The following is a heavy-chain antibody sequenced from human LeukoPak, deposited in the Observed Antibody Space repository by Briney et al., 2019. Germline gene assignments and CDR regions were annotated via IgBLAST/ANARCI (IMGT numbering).Heavy chain of an antibody. V-gene: IGHV4-59*02. J-gene: IGHJ4*02. CDR2: IYYSGST. D-gene: IGHD3-10*01. CDR1: GGSVSSYY. Sequence: PSETLSLTCTVSGGSVSSYYWSWIRQPPGKGLEWIGYIYYSGSTNYNPSLKSRVTISVDTSKNQFSLKLSSVTAADKAVYYCASLGFGELSYWGQGTLVTVSS. CDR3: ASLGFGELSY.